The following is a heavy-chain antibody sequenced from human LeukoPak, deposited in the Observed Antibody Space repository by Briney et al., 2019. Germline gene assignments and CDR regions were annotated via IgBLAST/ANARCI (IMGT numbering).Heavy chain of an antibody. J-gene: IGHJ4*02. CDR3: ARARVLGGGENLDY. D-gene: IGHD1-26*01. V-gene: IGHV3-48*04. Sequence: GGSLRLSCAASGFDFSRITMNWVRQAPGKELEWISYISSRTGTIYYADSVEGRFTVSRDDAKNSLYLQMNSLRAEDTAVYYCARARVLGGGENLDYWGQGTLVTVYS. CDR2: ISSRTGTI. CDR1: GFDFSRIT.